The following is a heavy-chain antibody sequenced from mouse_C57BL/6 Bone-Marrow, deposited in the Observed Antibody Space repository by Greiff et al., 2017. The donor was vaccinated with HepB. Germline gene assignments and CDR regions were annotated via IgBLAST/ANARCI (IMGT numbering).Heavy chain of an antibody. Sequence: DVKLQESGPGMVKPSQSLSLTCTVTGYSITSGYDWHWIRHFPGNKLEWMGYISYSGSTNYNPSLKSRISITHDTSKNHFFLKLNSVTTEDTATYYCARDAPHYYGSSYWYFDVWGTGTTVTVSS. D-gene: IGHD1-1*01. V-gene: IGHV3-1*01. CDR1: GYSITSGYD. CDR2: ISYSGST. CDR3: ARDAPHYYGSSYWYFDV. J-gene: IGHJ1*03.